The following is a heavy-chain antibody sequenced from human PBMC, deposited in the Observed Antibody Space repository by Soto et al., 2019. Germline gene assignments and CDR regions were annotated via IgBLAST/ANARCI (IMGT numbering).Heavy chain of an antibody. D-gene: IGHD2-15*01. CDR1: GDSTSYYY. CDR3: AKGGGPGGIVVDY. J-gene: IGHJ4*02. Sequence: QVPLQESGPGLVKPSETLSLSCTVSGDSTSYYYWSWIRQPPGKGLEWIGYIYYTGSTNYNPSLKSRLTMSLDRSKSQCSVKLTSVTADDTAVYYCAKGGGPGGIVVDYWGQGTLVIVSS. V-gene: IGHV4-59*01. CDR2: IYYTGST.